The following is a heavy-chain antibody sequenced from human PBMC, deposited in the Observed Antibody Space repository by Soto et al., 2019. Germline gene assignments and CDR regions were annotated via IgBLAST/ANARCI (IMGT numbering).Heavy chain of an antibody. D-gene: IGHD3-10*01. V-gene: IGHV1-69*02. Sequence: ASVKVSCKASGGTFSSYTISWVRQAPGQGLEWMGRIIPILGIANYAQKFQGRVTITADKSTSTAYMELSSLRSEDTAVYYCASPSQGSPHYYYYYMDVWGKGTTVTVSS. CDR2: IIPILGIA. J-gene: IGHJ6*03. CDR1: GGTFSSYT. CDR3: ASPSQGSPHYYYYYMDV.